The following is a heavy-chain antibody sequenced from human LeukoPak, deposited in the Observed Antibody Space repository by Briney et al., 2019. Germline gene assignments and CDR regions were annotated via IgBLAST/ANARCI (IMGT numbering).Heavy chain of an antibody. V-gene: IGHV4-39*07. J-gene: IGHJ4*02. D-gene: IGHD2-21*02. Sequence: PSETLSLTCTVSGGSISSSSYYWGWIRQPPGKGLEWIGSIYYSGSPYYNPSLKSRVTISVDTSKKQFSLKLISVTAADTAVYYCARVKGVVTAILDYWGQGTLVTVSS. CDR3: ARVKGVVTAILDY. CDR1: GGSISSSSYY. CDR2: IYYSGSP.